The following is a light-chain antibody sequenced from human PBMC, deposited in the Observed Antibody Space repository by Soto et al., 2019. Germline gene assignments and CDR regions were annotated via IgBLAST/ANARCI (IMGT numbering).Light chain of an antibody. J-gene: IGKJ2*01. CDR2: KAS. CDR3: QYYNSYYT. Sequence: DIQMTQSPSTLSASVGDRVTITCRASQSISSWLAWYQQKPGKAPKLLIYKASSLESGVPSRFGSSGSGTVFTLTISSLQPDDSASYYCQYYNSYYTFGQGTKLEIK. V-gene: IGKV1-5*03. CDR1: QSISSW.